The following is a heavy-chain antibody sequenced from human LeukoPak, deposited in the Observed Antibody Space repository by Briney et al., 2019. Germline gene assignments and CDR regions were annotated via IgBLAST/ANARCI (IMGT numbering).Heavy chain of an antibody. CDR2: IYSGGST. D-gene: IGHD5-18*01. Sequence: GGSLRLSCAASGLTVSSNYMSWVRQAPGKGLEWVSVIYSGGSTYYADSVKGRFTISRDNSKNTLYLQMNSLRAEDTAVYYCARGEFGYSYGPFDHWGQGTLVTVSS. J-gene: IGHJ4*02. V-gene: IGHV3-53*01. CDR1: GLTVSSNY. CDR3: ARGEFGYSYGPFDH.